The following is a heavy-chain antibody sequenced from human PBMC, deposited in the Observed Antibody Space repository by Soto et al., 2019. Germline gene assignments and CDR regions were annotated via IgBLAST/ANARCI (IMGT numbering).Heavy chain of an antibody. V-gene: IGHV5-51*01. D-gene: IGHD6-19*01. Sequence: GESLKISGKGSGYSFTSYWIGWVRQMPGKGLEWMGIIYPGDSDTRYSPSFQGQVTISADKSISTAYLQWSSLKASDTAMYYCARRIGAVADYYYCYYGMDVWGQGTRVTVYS. CDR1: GYSFTSYW. CDR2: IYPGDSDT. J-gene: IGHJ6*02. CDR3: ARRIGAVADYYYCYYGMDV.